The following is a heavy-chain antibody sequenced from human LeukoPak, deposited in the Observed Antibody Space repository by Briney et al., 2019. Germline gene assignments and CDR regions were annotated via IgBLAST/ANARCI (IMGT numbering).Heavy chain of an antibody. Sequence: SETLSLTCTVSGGSISSSSYHWGWIRQPPGKGLEWIGSIYYSGGTYYNPSLKSRVTISVDASKNQFSLKLSSVTAADTAVYYCAPGSPSGHWFDPWGQGTLVTVSS. J-gene: IGHJ5*02. CDR2: IYYSGGT. CDR3: APGSPSGHWFDP. D-gene: IGHD2-8*02. CDR1: GGSISSSSYH. V-gene: IGHV4-39*01.